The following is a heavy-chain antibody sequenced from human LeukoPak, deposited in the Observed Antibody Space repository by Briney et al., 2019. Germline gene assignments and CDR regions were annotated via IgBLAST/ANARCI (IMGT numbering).Heavy chain of an antibody. CDR1: GFTFSSYD. CDR3: ARRRESSSDV. D-gene: IGHD6-6*01. Sequence: GGSLRLSCAASGFTFSSYDMNWVRQAPGKGLEWVSSISSSSNYIHYADSVKGRFTISRDNAKNSLYLQMNSLRAEDTAVYYCARRRESSSDVWGQGTTVTVSS. CDR2: ISSSSNYI. V-gene: IGHV3-21*01. J-gene: IGHJ6*02.